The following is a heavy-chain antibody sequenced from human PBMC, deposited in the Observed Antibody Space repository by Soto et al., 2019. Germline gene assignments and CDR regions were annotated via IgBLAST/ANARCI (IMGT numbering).Heavy chain of an antibody. V-gene: IGHV4-39*02. D-gene: IGHD6-13*01. CDR1: GGSISSSSYF. Sequence: SETLSLTCSVSGGSISSSSYFWGWIRQPPGKGLEWIGSIYYSGSTYYNPSLKSRVTVSVDTSKNTLFLQMNSLRPEDTAVYYCAKDHDLAAAGYYFDYWGQGTLVTVSS. J-gene: IGHJ4*02. CDR2: IYYSGST. CDR3: AKDHDLAAAGYYFDY.